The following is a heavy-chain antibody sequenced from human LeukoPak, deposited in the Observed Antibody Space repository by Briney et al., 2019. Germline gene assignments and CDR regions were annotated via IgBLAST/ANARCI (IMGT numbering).Heavy chain of an antibody. CDR3: ARDHLPLAYYDRLDAFDI. V-gene: IGHV1-69*05. Sequence: SVKVSCKASGGTFSSYAISWVRQAPGQGLEWMGWIIPIFGTANYAQKFQGRVTITTDESTSTAYMELSSLRSEDTAVYYCARDHLPLAYYDRLDAFDIWGQGTMVTVSS. CDR1: GGTFSSYA. CDR2: IIPIFGTA. D-gene: IGHD3-22*01. J-gene: IGHJ3*02.